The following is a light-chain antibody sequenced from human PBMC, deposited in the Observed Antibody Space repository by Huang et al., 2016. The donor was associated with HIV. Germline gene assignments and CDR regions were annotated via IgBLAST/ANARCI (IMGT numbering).Light chain of an antibody. CDR3: QQYNNWLLS. J-gene: IGKJ4*01. V-gene: IGKV3-15*01. Sequence: IVMTQSPATLSASPGERVTVSCRANRSVSSKLAWYQQRPGKAPRRLVDVSSTRAPSIPAGIGGSGSGTDCFLTISSLQSEDFALYYCQQYNNWLLSFGGGTRVDI. CDR1: RSVSSK. CDR2: VSS.